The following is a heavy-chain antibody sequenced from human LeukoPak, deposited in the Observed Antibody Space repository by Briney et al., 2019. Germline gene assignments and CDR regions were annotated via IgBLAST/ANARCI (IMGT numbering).Heavy chain of an antibody. D-gene: IGHD3-16*01. V-gene: IGHV3-23*01. CDR1: GFTFSIYA. CDR3: AKTQGEADVFDY. Sequence: GGSLRLSCTASGFTFSIYAMTWVRQAPGKGLEWVSTISGSGESTDYADSVRGRFTISRDNSKNTVYLEMNSLRVEDTAAFYCAKTQGEADVFDYWGQGTLVTVSS. CDR2: ISGSGEST. J-gene: IGHJ4*02.